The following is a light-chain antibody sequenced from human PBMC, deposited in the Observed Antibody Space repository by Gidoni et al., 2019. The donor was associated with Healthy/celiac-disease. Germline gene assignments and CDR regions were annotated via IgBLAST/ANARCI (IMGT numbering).Light chain of an antibody. CDR2: QDS. CDR1: KLGDQY. J-gene: IGLJ1*01. CDR3: QAWDISTVV. Sequence: SYELTQPHSVSVSPGQTASITCSGDKLGDQYACWYQQKPGQSPVLVIYQDSKRPSGIPERFSGSNSGNSATLTISGPQAIDEADYYCQAWDISTVVFGTGTKVTVL. V-gene: IGLV3-1*01.